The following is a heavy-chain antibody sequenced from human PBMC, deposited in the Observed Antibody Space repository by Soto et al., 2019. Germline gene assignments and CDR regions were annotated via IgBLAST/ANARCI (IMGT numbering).Heavy chain of an antibody. CDR1: GLTFSSYA. D-gene: IGHD3-22*01. V-gene: IGHV3-30-3*01. Sequence: QVQLVESGGGVVQPGRSLRLSCAASGLTFSSYAMHWVRQAPGKGLEWVAVISYDGSNKYYADSVKGRFTISRDNSKNTLYLQMNSLRAEDTAVYYCARHYDSSGGFDYWGQGTLVTVSS. CDR3: ARHYDSSGGFDY. J-gene: IGHJ4*02. CDR2: ISYDGSNK.